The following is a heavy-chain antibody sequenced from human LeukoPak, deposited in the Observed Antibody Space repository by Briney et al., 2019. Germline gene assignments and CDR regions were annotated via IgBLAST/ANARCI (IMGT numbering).Heavy chain of an antibody. CDR3: VRGVGVSRSNYFDP. D-gene: IGHD6-13*01. J-gene: IGHJ5*02. V-gene: IGHV3-33*01. CDR1: GFTFSSFG. Sequence: GGSLRLSCAASGFTFSSFGMHWVRQAPGKGLEWVAVIWYDASNKYYADSVKGRFTISRDNSKNTLFLQMNSLRDDDTAVYYCVRGVGVSRSNYFDPWGQGTLVIVSS. CDR2: IWYDASNK.